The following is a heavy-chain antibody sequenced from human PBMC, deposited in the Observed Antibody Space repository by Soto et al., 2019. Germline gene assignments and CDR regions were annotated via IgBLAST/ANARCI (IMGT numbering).Heavy chain of an antibody. J-gene: IGHJ4*02. Sequence: GGSLRLSCAASGFTFGNNAMSWVLQAPWKGLEWVSSISGGGHVTYYADSVKGRFAISSDFSKSTLYLQLSNLRAEDTALYYCAKVAQYGSGDYHYDYWGQGALVTVSS. D-gene: IGHD3-10*01. CDR2: ISGGGHVT. CDR3: AKVAQYGSGDYHYDY. CDR1: GFTFGNNA. V-gene: IGHV3-23*01.